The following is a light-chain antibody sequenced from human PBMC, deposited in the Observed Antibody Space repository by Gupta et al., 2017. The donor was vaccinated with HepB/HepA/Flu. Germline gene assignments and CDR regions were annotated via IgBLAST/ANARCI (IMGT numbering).Light chain of an antibody. CDR3: QQRSYWPLT. Sequence: EIVLTQSPATLSLSPGERATLSCRASQSVSSYLAWYQQKPGQAPRLLIYDASNRATGIPARFSGSGSATEFTLTISILEPEDFAVYYCQQRSYWPLTFGGGTKVDIK. J-gene: IGKJ4*01. CDR2: DAS. CDR1: QSVSSY. V-gene: IGKV3-11*01.